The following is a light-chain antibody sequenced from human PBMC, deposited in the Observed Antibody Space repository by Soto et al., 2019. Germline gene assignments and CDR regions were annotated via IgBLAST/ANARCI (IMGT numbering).Light chain of an antibody. CDR1: QDISNY. J-gene: IGKJ5*01. CDR2: DAS. CDR3: QQYDNLPRT. Sequence: DIRMPQSQSSLSASVGDRVTITCQASQDISNYLNWYQQKPGKAPKLLIYDASNLETGVPSRFSGSGSGTDFTFTISSLQPEDIATYYCQQYDNLPRTFGQGTRLEIK. V-gene: IGKV1-33*01.